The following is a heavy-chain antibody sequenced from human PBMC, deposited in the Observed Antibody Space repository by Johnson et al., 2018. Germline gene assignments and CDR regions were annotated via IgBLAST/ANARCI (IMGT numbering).Heavy chain of an antibody. D-gene: IGHD1-26*01. CDR1: GFTFSSYS. CDR3: AKEAYYSGSYSVRYYYYYMDV. J-gene: IGHJ6*03. CDR2: LWYDGSNK. V-gene: IGHV3-30*02. Sequence: QVQLVQSGGGLVQPGGSLRLSCAASGFTFSSYSMHWVHQAPGKGLEWVAVLWYDGSNKYYADSVKGRFTISRDNSKNTLYLQMNSLRAEDTAVYYFAKEAYYSGSYSVRYYYYYMDVWGKGTTVTVSS.